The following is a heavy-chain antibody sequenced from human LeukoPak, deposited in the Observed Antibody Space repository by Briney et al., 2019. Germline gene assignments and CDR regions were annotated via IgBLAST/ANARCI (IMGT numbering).Heavy chain of an antibody. CDR1: GFTFSSYG. CDR3: AKNGYWGAYCTVGPCYPYFNYYLDA. CDR2: IRYDGSNK. J-gene: IGHJ6*03. D-gene: IGHD2-8*02. V-gene: IGHV3-30*02. Sequence: PGGSLRLSCAASGFTFSSYGMHWVRQAPGKGLEWVAFIRYDGSNKYYTDSVKGRFTISRDNSKNTLYLQMNSLRAEDTAIYYCAKNGYWGAYCTVGPCYPYFNYYLDAWGKGTTVTI.